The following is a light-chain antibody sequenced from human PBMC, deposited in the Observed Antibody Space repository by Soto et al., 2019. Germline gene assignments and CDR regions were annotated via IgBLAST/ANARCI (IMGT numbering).Light chain of an antibody. Sequence: QSVLTQPASVSGSPGQSITISCTGTSSDVGSYNLVSWYQQHPGKAPKLMIYEVSKRPSGVSNRFSGSKSGNTASLTISGLQAEDEADYYCCSYAGSSTFFYVFGTWTKGTV. CDR3: CSYAGSSTFFYV. CDR2: EVS. V-gene: IGLV2-23*02. CDR1: SSDVGSYNL. J-gene: IGLJ1*01.